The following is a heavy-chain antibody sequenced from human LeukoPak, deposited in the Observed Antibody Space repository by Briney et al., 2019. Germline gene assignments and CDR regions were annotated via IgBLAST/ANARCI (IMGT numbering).Heavy chain of an antibody. Sequence: GGSLRLSCAASGFTFNSYAMSWVRQAPGKGLEWVSASSGSGGSTYYADSVTGRFTISRDNSKNTLYLQMNSLRAEDTAVYYCAKRHLYGSGTSAFDYWGQGTLVTVSS. V-gene: IGHV3-23*01. J-gene: IGHJ4*02. CDR1: GFTFNSYA. D-gene: IGHD3-10*01. CDR3: AKRHLYGSGTSAFDY. CDR2: SSGSGGST.